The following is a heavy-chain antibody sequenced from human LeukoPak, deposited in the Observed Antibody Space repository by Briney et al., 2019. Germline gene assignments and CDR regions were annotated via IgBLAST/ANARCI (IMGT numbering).Heavy chain of an antibody. D-gene: IGHD2-21*01. CDR2: TFTSGGT. CDR3: ARTHCGGGSCDTFDP. Sequence: SETLSLTCTVSGGSMSPYYWSWIRQTPGKGLEWIGYTFTSGGTNYNPSLRSRVTLSMDTSKNHFSLKLTSVTAADTAVYYCARTHCGGGSCDTFDPWGQGTLVTVSS. V-gene: IGHV4-4*09. J-gene: IGHJ5*02. CDR1: GGSMSPYY.